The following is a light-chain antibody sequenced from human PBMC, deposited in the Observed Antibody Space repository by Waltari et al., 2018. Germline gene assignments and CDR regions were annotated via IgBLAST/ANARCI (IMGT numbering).Light chain of an antibody. V-gene: IGKV1-39*01. CDR2: NKN. J-gene: IGKJ1*01. Sequence: DIQMTQSPSSLSASVGDRVTITCRASQDIITYLNWYQQKPGKAPKLLICNKNRLESGVPSRFSGSGSGSEFTLIISSLQPEDFATYYCQQYKNLPWTFGQGTKVEIK. CDR1: QDIITY. CDR3: QQYKNLPWT.